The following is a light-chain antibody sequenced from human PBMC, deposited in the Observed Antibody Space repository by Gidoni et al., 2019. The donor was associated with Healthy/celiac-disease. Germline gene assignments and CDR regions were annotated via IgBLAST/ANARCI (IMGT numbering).Light chain of an antibody. Sequence: IVLTQSPGTLSLSQGERATLSCRASQSFSSSYLAWYQQKPGQAPRLLIYGASSRATGIPDRFSGSGSGTDFTLTISRLELEDFAVYYCQQYGSSLFGQGTRLEIK. J-gene: IGKJ5*01. CDR1: QSFSSSY. CDR2: GAS. CDR3: QQYGSSL. V-gene: IGKV3-20*01.